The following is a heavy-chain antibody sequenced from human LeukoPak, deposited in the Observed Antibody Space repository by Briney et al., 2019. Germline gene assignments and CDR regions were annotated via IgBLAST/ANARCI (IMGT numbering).Heavy chain of an antibody. CDR3: ARGRPRNSTSCYIDY. CDR1: GGSFSGYY. CDR2: INHSGST. Sequence: SETLSLTCAVYGGSFSGYYWSWIRQPPGKGLEWIGEINHSGSTNYNPSLKSRVAISVDTSKNQFSLKLSSVTAADTAVYYCARGRPRNSTSCYIDYWGQGTLVTVSS. J-gene: IGHJ4*02. V-gene: IGHV4-34*01. D-gene: IGHD2-2*02.